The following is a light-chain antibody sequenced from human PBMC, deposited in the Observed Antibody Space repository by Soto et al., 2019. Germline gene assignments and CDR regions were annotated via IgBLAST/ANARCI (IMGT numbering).Light chain of an antibody. CDR3: CSYAGSSTSWV. CDR1: SSDAGNYNF. J-gene: IGLJ3*02. CDR2: EDS. V-gene: IGLV2-23*01. Sequence: QSALTQPASVTGSRGQSITISCTGTSSDAGNYNFVSWYQQHPGKAPKVIIYEDSTRPSGVSNRISGSKSGNTASLTISGLQAEDDADYYCCSYAGSSTSWVFGGGTKLTVL.